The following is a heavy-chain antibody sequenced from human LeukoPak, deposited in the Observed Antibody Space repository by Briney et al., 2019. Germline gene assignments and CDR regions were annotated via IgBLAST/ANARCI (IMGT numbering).Heavy chain of an antibody. V-gene: IGHV4-39*07. CDR2: IYYSGST. CDR3: ARRPRIFGVVTHNWLDP. J-gene: IGHJ5*02. CDR1: GGSLSSSSYY. D-gene: IGHD3-3*01. Sequence: PSETLSLTCTVSGGSLSSSSYYWGWIRQPPGKGLEWIGSIYYSGSTYYNPSLKSRVTISVDTSKNQFSLKLSSVTAADTAVYYCARRPRIFGVVTHNWLDPWGQGTLVTVSS.